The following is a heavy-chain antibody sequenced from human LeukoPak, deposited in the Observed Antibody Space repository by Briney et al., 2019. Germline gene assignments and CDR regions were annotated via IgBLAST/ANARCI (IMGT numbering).Heavy chain of an antibody. Sequence: SGGSLRLSCAASGFTVSSNYMSWVRQAPGKGLEWVSVIYSGGSTYYADSVRGRFTIARDNAKNSLYLQMNSLRAEDTAVYYCASEYPGIAVAGTHYYYYYMDVWGKGTTVTVSS. CDR2: IYSGGST. CDR3: ASEYPGIAVAGTHYYYYYMDV. CDR1: GFTVSSNY. V-gene: IGHV3-66*01. J-gene: IGHJ6*03. D-gene: IGHD6-19*01.